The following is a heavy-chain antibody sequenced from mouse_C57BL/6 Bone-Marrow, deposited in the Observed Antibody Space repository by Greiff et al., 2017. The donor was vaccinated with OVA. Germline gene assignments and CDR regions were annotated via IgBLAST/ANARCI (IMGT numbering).Heavy chain of an antibody. CDR2: ILPGSGST. D-gene: IGHD2-1*01. J-gene: IGHJ2*01. CDR3: AREVYYGNYFYYFDY. V-gene: IGHV1-9*01. Sequence: QVQLKQSGAELMKPGASVKLSCKATGYTFTGYWIEWVKQRPGHGLEWIGEILPGSGSTNYNEKFKGKATFTADTSSNTAYMQLSSLTTEDSAIYYCAREVYYGNYFYYFDYWGQGTTLTVSS. CDR1: GYTFTGYW.